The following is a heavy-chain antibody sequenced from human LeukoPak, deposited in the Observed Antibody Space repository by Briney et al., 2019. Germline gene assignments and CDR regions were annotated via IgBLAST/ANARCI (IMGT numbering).Heavy chain of an antibody. CDR1: GGSISSGGYS. V-gene: IGHV4-30-2*01. Sequence: PSQTLSLTCAVSGGSISSGGYSWSWIRQPPGKGLEWIGYIYHSGSTYYNPSLKSRVTISVDSSKNHFSLKLSSVTAADTAVYFCSRARLHYWMDVWGQGTTVTVSS. CDR3: SRARLHYWMDV. J-gene: IGHJ6*02. CDR2: IYHSGST.